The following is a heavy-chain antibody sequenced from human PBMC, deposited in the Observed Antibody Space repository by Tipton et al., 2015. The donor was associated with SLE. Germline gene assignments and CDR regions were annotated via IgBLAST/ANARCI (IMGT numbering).Heavy chain of an antibody. Sequence: TLSLTCTVSGGSISSGSYYWTWIRQPAGKGPEWIGRIYSRGSTNYNPSLMSRVTISLDTSKNQFSLGLSSVTAADTAVYYCAREGVTTRRAYYYYHMDVWGKGTTVTISS. V-gene: IGHV4-61*02. CDR1: GGSISSGSYY. CDR2: IYSRGST. CDR3: AREGVTTRRAYYYYHMDV. D-gene: IGHD1-1*01. J-gene: IGHJ6*03.